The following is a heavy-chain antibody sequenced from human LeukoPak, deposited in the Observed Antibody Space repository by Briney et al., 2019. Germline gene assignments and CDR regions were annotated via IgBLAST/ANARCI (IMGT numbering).Heavy chain of an antibody. D-gene: IGHD2-15*01. J-gene: IGHJ4*02. CDR2: ISSSSRTR. CDR1: GFNFSTYN. CDR3: VRESIGFDY. V-gene: IGHV3-48*04. Sequence: GGSLRLSCAASGFNFSTYNVNWVRLAPGKGLDWVSYISSSSRTRYYADSVKGRFTISRDNAKDSLYLQMNSLRAEDTAVYYCVRESIGFDYWGQGTLVTVSS.